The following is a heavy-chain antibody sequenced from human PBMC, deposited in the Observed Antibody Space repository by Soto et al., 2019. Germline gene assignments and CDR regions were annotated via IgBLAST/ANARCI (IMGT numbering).Heavy chain of an antibody. V-gene: IGHV3-53*04. CDR2: DYSGGAT. D-gene: IGHD3-10*01. J-gene: IGHJ4*02. CDR1: GFTVSSNY. CDR3: VRGRYGSEIH. Sequence: EVRLVESGGGLVQPGGSLRLSCAAFGFTVSSNYMTWVRLAPGKGLEWVSLDYSGGATHYAASVKGRFTISTHSSQNTLFLQMNSLRTEDTATYYCVRGRYGSEIHWGQGTKVTVSS.